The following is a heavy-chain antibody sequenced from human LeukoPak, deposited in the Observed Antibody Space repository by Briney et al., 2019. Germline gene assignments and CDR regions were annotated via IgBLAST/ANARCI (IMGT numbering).Heavy chain of an antibody. D-gene: IGHD3-10*01. J-gene: IGHJ4*02. CDR2: IYNSGST. Sequence: SETLSLTCTVSGGSISSYYWSWIRQPPGKGLGWIGYIYNSGSTNYNPSLKSRVTISIDTSKNQFSLKLSSVAAADTAVYYCARLEGGGDYFDYWGQGTLVTVSS. CDR3: ARLEGGGDYFDY. CDR1: GGSISSYY. V-gene: IGHV4-59*08.